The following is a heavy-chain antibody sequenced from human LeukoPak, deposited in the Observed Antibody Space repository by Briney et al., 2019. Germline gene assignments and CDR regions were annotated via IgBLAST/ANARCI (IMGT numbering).Heavy chain of an antibody. CDR2: IWHDGSHK. Sequence: GRSLRLSCAASGFAINTYAMHWVRQAPGQGLEWVALIWHDGSHKFYSNSVRGQFTISRDNSKNTVSLQMNNLRPEDTAVYYCAREIFGSGNYPDFWGQGTLVTVSS. CDR3: AREIFGSGNYPDF. J-gene: IGHJ4*02. CDR1: GFAINTYA. D-gene: IGHD3-10*01. V-gene: IGHV3-33*01.